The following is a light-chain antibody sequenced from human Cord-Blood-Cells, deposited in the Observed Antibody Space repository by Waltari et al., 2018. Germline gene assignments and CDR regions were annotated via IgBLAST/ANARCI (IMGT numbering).Light chain of an antibody. CDR1: QSLLHSNGYNY. J-gene: IGKJ1*01. V-gene: IGKV2-28*01. CDR2: LGS. Sequence: DIVMTQSPLSLPVTPGEPASISCRSSQSLLHSNGYNYLVWYLQKPGQSPQLLIYLGSYRASGVPDRFSGSGSGTDFTLKISRVEAEDVGVYYCMQALQTPTFGQGAKVEIK. CDR3: MQALQTPT.